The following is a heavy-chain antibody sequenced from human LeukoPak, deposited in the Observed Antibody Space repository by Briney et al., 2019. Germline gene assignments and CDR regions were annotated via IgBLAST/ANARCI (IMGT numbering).Heavy chain of an antibody. CDR1: GGTFSSYA. J-gene: IGHJ4*02. CDR2: IIPIFGTA. D-gene: IGHD2-2*01. CDR3: ARAHHCSSTSCTPFDY. V-gene: IGHV1-69*13. Sequence: ASVKVSCKASGGTFSSYAISWVRQAPGQGLEWMGGIIPIFGTANYAQKFQGRVTITADESTSTAYMELSSLRSEDTAVYYCARAHHCSSTSCTPFDYWGQGTLVTVSS.